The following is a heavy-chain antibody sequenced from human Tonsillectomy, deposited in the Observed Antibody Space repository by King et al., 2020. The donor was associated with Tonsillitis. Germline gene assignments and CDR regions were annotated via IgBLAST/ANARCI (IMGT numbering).Heavy chain of an antibody. V-gene: IGHV3-23*04. Sequence: VQLVESGGGLVQPGGSLRLSCAASGFTFSSYAMSWVRQAPGKGLEWVSAMSGSGGSTYYADSVKGRFTISRDNSKNTLYLQMNSLRAEDTAGYYCAKDRRGITIFGVVIKGYFDYWGQGTLVTVSS. CDR1: GFTFSSYA. J-gene: IGHJ4*02. D-gene: IGHD3-3*01. CDR2: MSGSGGST. CDR3: AKDRRGITIFGVVIKGYFDY.